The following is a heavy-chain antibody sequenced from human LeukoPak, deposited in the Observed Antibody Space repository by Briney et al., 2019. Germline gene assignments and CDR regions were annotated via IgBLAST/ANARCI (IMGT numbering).Heavy chain of an antibody. V-gene: IGHV1-46*01. CDR1: GYTFTKYY. J-gene: IGHJ5*02. D-gene: IGHD3-3*01. CDR2: INPNGGRT. CDR3: ARGDFHGWFDP. Sequence: ASVKVSCKASGYTFTKYYIHWVRQAPGQGLEWMGIINPNGGRTTYAQNFQGRVTMTRDMSTSTDYMQLSSLRSEDTALYYCARGDFHGWFDPWGQGSLVTVSS.